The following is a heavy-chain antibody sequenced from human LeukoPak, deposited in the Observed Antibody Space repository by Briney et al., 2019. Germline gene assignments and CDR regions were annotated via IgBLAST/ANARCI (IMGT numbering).Heavy chain of an antibody. CDR1: GDSISNCY. Sequence: PSETLSLTCIVSGDSISNCYWSWIRQPAGKGLEWIGRIYTSGSTNYNPSLKSRVTMSVDTSKNQFSLKLSSVTAADTAVYYCAREAAAGTFYFDYWGQGTLVTVSS. V-gene: IGHV4-4*07. CDR3: AREAAAGTFYFDY. J-gene: IGHJ4*02. CDR2: IYTSGST. D-gene: IGHD6-13*01.